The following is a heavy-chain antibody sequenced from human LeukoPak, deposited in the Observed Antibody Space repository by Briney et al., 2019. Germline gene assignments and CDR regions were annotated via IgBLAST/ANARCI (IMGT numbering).Heavy chain of an antibody. CDR1: GGTFSSYA. Sequence: ASVKVSCKASGGTFSSYAISWVRQAPGQGLEWMGGIIPIFGTANYAQKFQGRVTITADKSTSTAYMELSSLRSEDTAVYYCARNPWESSDLGWFDPWGQGTLVTVSS. CDR3: ARNPWESSDLGWFDP. CDR2: IIPIFGTA. V-gene: IGHV1-69*06. D-gene: IGHD3-16*01. J-gene: IGHJ5*02.